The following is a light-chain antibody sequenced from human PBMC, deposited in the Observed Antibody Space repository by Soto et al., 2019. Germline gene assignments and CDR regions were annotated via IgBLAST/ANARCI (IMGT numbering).Light chain of an antibody. CDR3: QHYGRSPYT. Sequence: EIVLTQSPGTLSLSPGERATLSCRASQSVSSNYLAWYQQKPGQAPRLLIYGASSRATGIPDRFSGSGSGTDFTLTISRLAPEDFAVYYCQHYGRSPYTFGQGTKLEIK. CDR1: QSVSSNY. CDR2: GAS. J-gene: IGKJ2*01. V-gene: IGKV3-20*01.